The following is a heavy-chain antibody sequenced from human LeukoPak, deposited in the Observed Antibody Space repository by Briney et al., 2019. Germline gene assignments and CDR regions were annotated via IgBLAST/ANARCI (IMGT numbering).Heavy chain of an antibody. Sequence: SETLSLTCTVSGGSISSYYWSWIRQPAGKGLEWIGRIYTSGSTNYNPSLKSRVTMSVETPKNQFSLKLSSVTAADTAVYYCARGTQVNWFDPWGQGTLVTVSS. CDR1: GGSISSYY. J-gene: IGHJ5*02. CDR2: IYTSGST. CDR3: ARGTQVNWFDP. V-gene: IGHV4-4*07. D-gene: IGHD3/OR15-3a*01.